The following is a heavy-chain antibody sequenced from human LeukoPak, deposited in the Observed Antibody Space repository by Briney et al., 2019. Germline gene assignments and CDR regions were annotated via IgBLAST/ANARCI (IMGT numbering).Heavy chain of an antibody. CDR3: AKGSGYHYYYYMDV. Sequence: GRSLRLSCPACGFTFDEYAMHWVRQAPGKGLEWVSGIDWNSGSIGYADSVQGRFTISRDNAKNSLYLQMNSLSAEDMALYYCAKGSGYHYYYYMDVWGKGTTVTVSS. CDR1: GFTFDEYA. CDR2: IDWNSGSI. V-gene: IGHV3-9*03. J-gene: IGHJ6*03.